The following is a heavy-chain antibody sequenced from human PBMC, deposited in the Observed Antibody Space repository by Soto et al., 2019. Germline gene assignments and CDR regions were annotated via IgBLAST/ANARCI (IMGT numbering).Heavy chain of an antibody. J-gene: IGHJ4*02. Sequence: QVQLQESGPGLVKPSQTLSLTCTVSGGSISSGGYYWSWIRQHPGKGLEWIGYIYYSGSTYYNPSLKSRVTISVDPSKTQFSLKLSSVTAADTAVYYCARVSRIAAAGWDYWGQGTLVTVSS. V-gene: IGHV4-31*03. CDR2: IYYSGST. CDR1: GGSISSGGYY. D-gene: IGHD6-13*01. CDR3: ARVSRIAAAGWDY.